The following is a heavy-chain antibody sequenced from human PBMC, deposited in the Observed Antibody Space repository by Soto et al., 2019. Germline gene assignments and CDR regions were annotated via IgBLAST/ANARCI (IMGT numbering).Heavy chain of an antibody. Sequence: VQLSESGGGLVQPGGSLRLSCAASGFTFSSYGMHWVRQAPGKGLEWVAVIWYDGSNKYYADSVKGRFTISRDNSKNTLYLQMNSLRAEDTAVYYCRVMVRGPMGYFDLWGRGTLVTVSS. CDR2: IWYDGSNK. J-gene: IGHJ2*01. D-gene: IGHD3-10*01. CDR3: RVMVRGPMGYFDL. V-gene: IGHV3-33*01. CDR1: GFTFSSYG.